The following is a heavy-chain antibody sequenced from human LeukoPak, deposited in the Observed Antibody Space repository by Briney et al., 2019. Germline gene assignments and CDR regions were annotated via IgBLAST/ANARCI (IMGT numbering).Heavy chain of an antibody. CDR2: ISGSGTST. CDR3: AKNGNPTQYSYGPYYFDY. CDR1: GFTFSSYA. J-gene: IGHJ4*02. Sequence: GGSLRLSCAASGFTFSSYAMSWVRQAPGKGLEWVSAISGSGTSTYHADSVRGRFTISRDNSKNTLYLQMNSLRAEDTAVYYCAKNGNPTQYSYGPYYFDYWGQGTLVTVSS. V-gene: IGHV3-23*01. D-gene: IGHD5-18*01.